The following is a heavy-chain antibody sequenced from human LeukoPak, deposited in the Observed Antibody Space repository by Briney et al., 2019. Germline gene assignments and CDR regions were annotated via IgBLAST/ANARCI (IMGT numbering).Heavy chain of an antibody. V-gene: IGHV1-46*01. D-gene: IGHD1-26*01. CDR2: INPSGGST. Sequence: GASVKVSCKASGYTFTSYYMHWVRQAPGQGLEWMGLINPSGGSTSYAQKFQGRVTMTRDTSTSTVYMELSSLRSEDTAVYYCARSPGILVGATMLFGYWGQGTLVTVSS. CDR1: GYTFTSYY. J-gene: IGHJ4*02. CDR3: ARSPGILVGATMLFGY.